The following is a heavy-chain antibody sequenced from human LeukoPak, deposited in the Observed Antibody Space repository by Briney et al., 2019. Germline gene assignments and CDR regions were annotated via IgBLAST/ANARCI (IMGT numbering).Heavy chain of an antibody. J-gene: IGHJ3*02. Sequence: SETLSLTCNVSGGSISSYYWSWIRQPPGKGLEWIGYMYYSRNTNYNPSLKSRVTTSVDSSKNQFSLKLSSVTAADTAVYYCARHTLVGARNAFDIWGQGTMVTVSS. CDR3: ARHTLVGARNAFDI. D-gene: IGHD1-26*01. V-gene: IGHV4-59*08. CDR2: MYYSRNT. CDR1: GGSISSYY.